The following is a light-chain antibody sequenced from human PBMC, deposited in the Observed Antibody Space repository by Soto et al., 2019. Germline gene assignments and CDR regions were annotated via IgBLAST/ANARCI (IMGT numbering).Light chain of an antibody. CDR2: DGT. J-gene: IGLJ2*01. Sequence: QSALTQPPSASGSPGQSVTISCTGTSSDVGAYNYVSWYLQHPGKAPKLMIYDGTTRPSGVPDRFSGSKSVNTASLTVSGLQAEDEADYFCSSYTGSDNLVFGGGTKLTVL. CDR3: SSYTGSDNLV. CDR1: SSDVGAYNY. V-gene: IGLV2-8*01.